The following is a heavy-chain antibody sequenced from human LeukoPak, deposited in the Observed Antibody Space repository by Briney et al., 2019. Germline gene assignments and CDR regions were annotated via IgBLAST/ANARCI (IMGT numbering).Heavy chain of an antibody. CDR3: ARETYSGSCFDY. Sequence: PSETLSLTCTVSGGSISSYYWSWIRQPPGKGLEWIGYIYYSGSTNYNPSLKSRVTISVDTSKNQFSLKLSSVTAADTAVYYCARETYSGSCFDYWGQGTLVTVSS. CDR2: IYYSGST. J-gene: IGHJ4*02. D-gene: IGHD1-26*01. V-gene: IGHV4-59*12. CDR1: GGSISSYY.